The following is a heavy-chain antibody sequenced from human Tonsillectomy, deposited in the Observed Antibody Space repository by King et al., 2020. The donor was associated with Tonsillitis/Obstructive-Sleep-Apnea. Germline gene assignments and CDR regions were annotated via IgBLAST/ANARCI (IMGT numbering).Heavy chain of an antibody. CDR1: GFTFSSYA. V-gene: IGHV3-30*18. J-gene: IGHJ4*02. D-gene: IGHD2-2*01. CDR2: ISYDGSNK. CDR3: AKDLISYCSSTSCCSYCDY. Sequence: VQLVESGGGVVQPGRSLRLSCGASGFTFSSYAMHWVRQAPGKGLEWVAVISYDGSNKYYADSVKGRLTISRDNSKNTLYLQLNSLRAEDTAVYYCAKDLISYCSSTSCCSYCDYWGQGTLVTVSS.